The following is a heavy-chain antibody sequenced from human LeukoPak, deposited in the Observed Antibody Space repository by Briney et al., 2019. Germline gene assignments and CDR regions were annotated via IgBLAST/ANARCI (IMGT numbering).Heavy chain of an antibody. Sequence: GGSLRLSCAASGFXFSNYYMSWVRQAPGKGLQWVSTISGSGDNTYYADSVKGRFTISRDNSRNTLYLHMNSLRAEDTAVYYCAKSAVAGWVRDFDYWGQGTLVTVSS. CDR1: GFXFSNYY. V-gene: IGHV3-23*01. CDR3: AKSAVAGWVRDFDY. J-gene: IGHJ4*02. CDR2: ISGSGDNT. D-gene: IGHD6-19*01.